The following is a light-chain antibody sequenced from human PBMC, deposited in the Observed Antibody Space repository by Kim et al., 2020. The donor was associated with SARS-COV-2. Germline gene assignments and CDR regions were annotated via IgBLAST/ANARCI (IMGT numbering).Light chain of an antibody. CDR1: SSDVETYNL. Sequence: PGQSLTISCTGTSSDVETYNLVSWYQHHPGKAPKFMIYDVSKRTSGVSSRFSGSKSGNTASLTISDLQAEDEAYYYCCSYAGGPYVFGTGTKVTVL. CDR3: CSYAGGPYV. V-gene: IGLV2-23*02. J-gene: IGLJ1*01. CDR2: DVS.